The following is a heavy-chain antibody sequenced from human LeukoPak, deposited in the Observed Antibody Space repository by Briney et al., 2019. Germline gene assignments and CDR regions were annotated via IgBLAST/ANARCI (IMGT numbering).Heavy chain of an antibody. CDR2: IYSGGST. J-gene: IGHJ4*02. D-gene: IGHD1-1*01. CDR1: GFTVSSNH. Sequence: GGSLRLSCAASGFTVSSNHMSWVRQAPGKGLEWVSVIYSGGSTDYTDSVKGRFTISRDNLKNTLYLQMNSLRAEDTAVYYCARGPAGYNWGQGTLVTFSS. CDR3: ARGPAGYN. V-gene: IGHV3-53*01.